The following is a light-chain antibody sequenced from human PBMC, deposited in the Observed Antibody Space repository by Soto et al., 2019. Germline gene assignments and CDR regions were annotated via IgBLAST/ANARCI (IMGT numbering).Light chain of an antibody. J-gene: IGLJ1*01. Sequence: QSALTQPASVSGSPGQSITISCTGTSSDVGGYNYVSWYRHHPGKAPKLMIYEVTKRPSGVSNRFSGSKSGNTASLTISGLQPEDEADYYCSSYSFTTSLYVFGTGTKVTVL. CDR2: EVT. CDR1: SSDVGGYNY. V-gene: IGLV2-14*01. CDR3: SSYSFTTSLYV.